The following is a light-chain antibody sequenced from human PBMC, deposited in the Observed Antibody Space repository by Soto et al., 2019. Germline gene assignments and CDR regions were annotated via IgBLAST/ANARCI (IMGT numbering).Light chain of an antibody. V-gene: IGKV1-39*01. CDR1: QIISSH. J-gene: IGKJ1*01. Sequence: DIQMTQSPSSLSAFVGDRVTITCRARQIISSHLNWYQQKPGKAPKLLIYAASTLQSGVPSRFSGSGSGTDFTLTISSLHPEDFATYSCQQSFTTPRTFGQGTKVEIK. CDR2: AAS. CDR3: QQSFTTPRT.